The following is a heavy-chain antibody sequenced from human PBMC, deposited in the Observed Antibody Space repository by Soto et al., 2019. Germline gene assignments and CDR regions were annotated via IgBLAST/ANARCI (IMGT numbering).Heavy chain of an antibody. V-gene: IGHV3-64*01. CDR3: ARGDGYFDWAHYDY. D-gene: IGHD3-9*01. CDR2: ISNNGAHT. J-gene: IGHJ4*02. CDR1: GFTFSNYE. Sequence: GGSLRLSCAASGFTFSNYEMHWVRQAPGKGLEYVSAISNNGAHTDYAKSVKGRFTISRDNSENTLYLQMGSLRAEDMAVYYCARGDGYFDWAHYDYWGQGTLVTVSS.